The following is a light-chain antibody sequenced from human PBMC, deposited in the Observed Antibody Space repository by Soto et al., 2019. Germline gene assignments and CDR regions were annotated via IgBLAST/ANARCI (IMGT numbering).Light chain of an antibody. CDR1: SXDVGGYNY. J-gene: IGLJ1*01. CDR2: QVT. Sequence: QSVLTQPASVSGSPGQSITISCTGTSXDVGGYNYVSWYQHHPGKVPKLMIFQVTKRPSGVSDRFYGSKSGNTASLTISGLQAEDEGDYFCSSYTTSSTYALGTGTKVTVL. CDR3: SSYTTSSTYA. V-gene: IGLV2-14*01.